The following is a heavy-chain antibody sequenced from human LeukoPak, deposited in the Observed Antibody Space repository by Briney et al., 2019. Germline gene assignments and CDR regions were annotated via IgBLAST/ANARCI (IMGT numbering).Heavy chain of an antibody. D-gene: IGHD1-1*01. V-gene: IGHV1-2*02. J-gene: IGHJ4*02. Sequence: GASVKVSCKASGYTFTAFYIHWVRQAPGQGLEWMGWINPNSGGTHYAQKFQGRVTMTRDTSISTAYMELNRLTSDDTAVYYCVRSVELDYWGQGTLVTVSS. CDR3: VRSVELDY. CDR2: INPNSGGT. CDR1: GYTFTAFY.